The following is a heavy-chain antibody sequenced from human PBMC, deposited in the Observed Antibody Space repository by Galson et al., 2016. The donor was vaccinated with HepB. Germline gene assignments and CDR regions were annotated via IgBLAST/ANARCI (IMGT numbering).Heavy chain of an antibody. D-gene: IGHD5-12*01. CDR1: GYTLTELS. V-gene: IGHV1-24*01. J-gene: IGHJ6*02. Sequence: SVKVSCKVSGYTLTELSIHWVRQAPGKGLEWMGGFDPEDGVTTYTQKFQGRFTMTEDTSTDTACMELSSLISEDTAVYYCATGLPSRGYNGYVSYQYFGMDVWGQGTTVTVSS. CDR3: ATGLPSRGYNGYVSYQYFGMDV. CDR2: FDPEDGVT.